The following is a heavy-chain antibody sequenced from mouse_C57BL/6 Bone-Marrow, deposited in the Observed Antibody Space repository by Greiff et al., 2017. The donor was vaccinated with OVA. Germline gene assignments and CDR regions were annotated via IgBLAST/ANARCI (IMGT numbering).Heavy chain of an antibody. CDR3: ARDALYYYGSSLAY. CDR2: ISDGGSYT. D-gene: IGHD1-1*01. J-gene: IGHJ3*01. V-gene: IGHV5-4*01. Sequence: EVNVVESGGGLVKPGGSLKLSCAASGFTFSSYAMSWVRQTPEKRLEWVATISDGGSYTYYPDNVKGRFTISRDNAKNNLYLQMSHLKSEDTAMYYCARDALYYYGSSLAYWGQGTLVTVSA. CDR1: GFTFSSYA.